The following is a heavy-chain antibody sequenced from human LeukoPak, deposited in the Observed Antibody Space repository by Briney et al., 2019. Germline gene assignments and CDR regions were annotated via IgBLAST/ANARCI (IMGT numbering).Heavy chain of an antibody. D-gene: IGHD1-26*01. V-gene: IGHV4-38-2*02. CDR1: HYSISNNYY. J-gene: IGHJ4*02. CDR2: IYHSGST. Sequence: PSETLSLTCSVSHYSISNNYYWGWIRQSPGKGLEWIGSIYHSGSTYYNPSLKSRVTISVDTSKNQFSLKLSSVTAADTAVYYCARHGASGSYSAPRPLDYWGQGTLVTVSS. CDR3: ARHGASGSYSAPRPLDY.